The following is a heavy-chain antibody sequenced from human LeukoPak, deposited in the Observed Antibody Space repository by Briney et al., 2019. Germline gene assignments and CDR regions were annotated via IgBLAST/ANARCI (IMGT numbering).Heavy chain of an antibody. D-gene: IGHD6-19*01. V-gene: IGHV1-2*02. CDR3: ASERSGGWYEDYYGMDV. CDR1: GYTFTGYY. CDR2: INPNSGGT. Sequence: ASVKVSCKASGYTFTGYYMHWVRQAPGQGLEWMGWINPNSGGTNYAQKFQDRVTMTRDTYISTAYMELSRLRSDDTAVYYCASERSGGWYEDYYGMDVWGQGTTVTVSS. J-gene: IGHJ6*02.